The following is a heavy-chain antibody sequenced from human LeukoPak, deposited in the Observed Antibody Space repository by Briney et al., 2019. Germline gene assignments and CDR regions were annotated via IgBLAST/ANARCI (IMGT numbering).Heavy chain of an antibody. CDR3: ARLQSPASILESFHI. CDR1: GYSFASYW. D-gene: IGHD2/OR15-2a*01. V-gene: IGHV5-51*01. Sequence: GESLKISCQASGYSFASYWIGWVRQMPGKGLEWMGIIYPGDSDTRYSPSLPGQVTISVDKSITTAYLQWNTLKTSDPAMYYCARLQSPASILESFHIWGQGTMVAVSS. CDR2: IYPGDSDT. J-gene: IGHJ3*02.